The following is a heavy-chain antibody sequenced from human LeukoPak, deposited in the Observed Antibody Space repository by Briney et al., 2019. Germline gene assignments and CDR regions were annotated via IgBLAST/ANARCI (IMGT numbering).Heavy chain of an antibody. J-gene: IGHJ5*02. CDR1: GFTFSSHW. V-gene: IGHV3-74*01. CDR2: IDPDGSAT. CDR3: VXGAXRXCSXTSCTRGNWLDP. D-gene: IGHD2-2*01. Sequence: GGSLRLSCAASGFTFSSHWMHWVRQAPEKGLVSVSHIDPDGSATYYADSVKGRFTISRDNAKNTLYLQMRSLTAEDTAVYYXVXGAXRXCSXTSCTRGNWLDPWGQGTLVTVSS.